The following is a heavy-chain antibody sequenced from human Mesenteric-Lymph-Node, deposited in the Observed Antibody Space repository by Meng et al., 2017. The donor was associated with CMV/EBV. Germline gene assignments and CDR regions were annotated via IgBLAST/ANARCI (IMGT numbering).Heavy chain of an antibody. V-gene: IGHV3-73*01. CDR2: IRSKDNNHAT. D-gene: IGHD5-24*01. CDR1: GFTFSDSA. Sequence: GESLKISCAASGFTFSDSAIHWVRQAPGRGLEWVGRIRSKDNNHATMYPASLKGRFTISRDDSKNTAYLQMNILKTEDTAVYYYSSVRDGAGFWGQGTLVTVSS. J-gene: IGHJ4*02. CDR3: SSVRDGAGF.